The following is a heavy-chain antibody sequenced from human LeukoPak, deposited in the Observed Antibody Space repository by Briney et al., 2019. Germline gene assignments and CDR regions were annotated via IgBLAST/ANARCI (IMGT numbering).Heavy chain of an antibody. CDR2: TSTRGSST. J-gene: IGHJ4*02. D-gene: IGHD1-26*01. Sequence: GGSLRLSRAASGFTFSSYVMSWVRQAPGKGLEWVSATSTRGSSTNFADSVKGRFTISRDNSKNTLYLQMNSLRAEDTAVYYCAKLPSGSYFDSDYWGQGTLVTVSS. V-gene: IGHV3-23*01. CDR3: AKLPSGSYFDSDY. CDR1: GFTFSSYV.